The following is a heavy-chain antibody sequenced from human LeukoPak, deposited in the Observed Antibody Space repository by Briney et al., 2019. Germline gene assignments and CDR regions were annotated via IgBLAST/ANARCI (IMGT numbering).Heavy chain of an antibody. D-gene: IGHD4-17*01. V-gene: IGHV3-21*04. CDR2: ISSSSSYI. J-gene: IGHJ5*02. Sequence: SGGSLRLSCAASGFTFSSYSMNWVRQAPGKGLEWVSSISSSSSYIYYADSVKGRFTISRDNAKNSLYLQMNSLRAEDTALYYCARDSTYTVTTQWFDPWGQGTLVTVSS. CDR3: ARDSTYTVTTQWFDP. CDR1: GFTFSSYS.